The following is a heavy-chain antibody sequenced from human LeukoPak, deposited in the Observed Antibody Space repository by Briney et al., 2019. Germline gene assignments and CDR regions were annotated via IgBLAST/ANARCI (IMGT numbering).Heavy chain of an antibody. CDR2: INPNSGGT. CDR1: GYTFTGYY. Sequence: ASVKVSCKASGYTFTGYYMHWVRQAPGQGLEWMGWINPNSGGTNYAQKFQGRVTMTRDMSTSTVYMELSSLRSEDTAVYYYARGLSSGFYYMDVWGKGTTVTVSS. J-gene: IGHJ6*03. CDR3: ARGLSSGFYYMDV. D-gene: IGHD3-10*01. V-gene: IGHV1-2*02.